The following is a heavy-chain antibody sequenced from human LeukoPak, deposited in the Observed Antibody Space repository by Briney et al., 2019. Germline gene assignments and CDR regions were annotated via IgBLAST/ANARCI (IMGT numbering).Heavy chain of an antibody. D-gene: IGHD3-22*01. CDR2: ISSSGSTL. Sequence: GGSLRLSCAASGFTFSSYEMIWVRQAPGKGLAWVSYISSSGSTLYHADSVKGRFTISRDNAKNSLYLQMHSLRAEDTAIYYCARRGLPDSSGYRGDFDYWGQGTLVTVSS. CDR3: ARRGLPDSSGYRGDFDY. V-gene: IGHV3-48*03. CDR1: GFTFSSYE. J-gene: IGHJ4*02.